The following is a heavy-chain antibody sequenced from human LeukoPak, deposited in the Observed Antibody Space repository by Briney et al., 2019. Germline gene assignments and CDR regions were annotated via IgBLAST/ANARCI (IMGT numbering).Heavy chain of an antibody. D-gene: IGHD3-22*01. V-gene: IGHV3-74*01. Sequence: QSGGSLRLSCEASGFTFSTNWMHWVRQVPGMGLLWVSRLNGHGTSASYAESVTGRFTISRDNAKNTLYLQLNSLTVDDTAVYYCARGVPRYYGLDYWGQGTLVTVSS. CDR1: GFTFSTNW. CDR2: LNGHGTSA. J-gene: IGHJ4*02. CDR3: ARGVPRYYGLDY.